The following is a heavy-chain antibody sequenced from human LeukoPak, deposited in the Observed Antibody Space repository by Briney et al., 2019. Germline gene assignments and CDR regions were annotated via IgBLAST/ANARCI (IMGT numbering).Heavy chain of an antibody. Sequence: GGSLRLSCAASGFPFNKYGMHWVRQAPGKGLEWVAVIWLDGSKEYYADSVKGRFTISRDNSQNILYLQMSSLRAEDTAVYYCARLGGAQTYYPDYWGRGVLVTVSS. CDR1: GFPFNKYG. J-gene: IGHJ4*02. D-gene: IGHD2-21*01. CDR2: IWLDGSKE. V-gene: IGHV3-33*01. CDR3: ARLGGAQTYYPDY.